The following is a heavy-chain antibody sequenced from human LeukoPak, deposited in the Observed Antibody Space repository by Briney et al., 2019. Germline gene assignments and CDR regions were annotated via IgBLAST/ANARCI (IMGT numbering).Heavy chain of an antibody. V-gene: IGHV1-8*03. CDR1: GYTLTGYY. J-gene: IGHJ5*02. D-gene: IGHD3-22*01. CDR2: MKPNSGDT. CDR3: ARCDYDTTINPNWFDP. Sequence: ASVKVSCKASGYTLTGYYMHWVRQAPGQGLEWMGWMKPNSGDTGYAQKFQGRVTFSRNTSISTAYMELTNLRSEDTAVYYCARCDYDTTINPNWFDPWGQGTLVTVSS.